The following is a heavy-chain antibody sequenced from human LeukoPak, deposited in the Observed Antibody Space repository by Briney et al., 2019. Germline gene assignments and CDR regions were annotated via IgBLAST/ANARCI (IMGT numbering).Heavy chain of an antibody. D-gene: IGHD3-16*02. V-gene: IGHV1-18*01. CDR1: GYTFTSYG. CDR2: ISAYNGNT. CDR3: ARVPIRDKLRLGELSLNPDYYYGMDV. J-gene: IGHJ6*02. Sequence: GASVKVSCKASGYTFTSYGISWVRQAPGQGLEWMGWISAYNGNTNYAQKLQGRVTMTTDTSTSTAYMELRSLRSDDTAVYYCARVPIRDKLRLGELSLNPDYYYGMDVWGQGTTVTVSS.